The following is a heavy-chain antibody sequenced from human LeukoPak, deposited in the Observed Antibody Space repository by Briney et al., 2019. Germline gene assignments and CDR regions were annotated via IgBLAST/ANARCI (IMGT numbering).Heavy chain of an antibody. CDR2: IIPIFGIA. CDR1: GGTFSSYA. V-gene: IGHV1-69*04. D-gene: IGHD3-3*01. Sequence: GASVKVSCKASGGTFSSYAISWVRQAPGQGLEWMGRIIPIFGIANYAQKFQGRVTITADKSTSTAYMELSSLRSEDTAVYYCARDEGRRSRITILGAGYYFDYWGQGTLVTVSS. J-gene: IGHJ4*02. CDR3: ARDEGRRSRITILGAGYYFDY.